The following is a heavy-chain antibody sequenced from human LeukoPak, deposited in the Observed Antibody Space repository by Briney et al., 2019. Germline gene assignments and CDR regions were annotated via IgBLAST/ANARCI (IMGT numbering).Heavy chain of an antibody. Sequence: SETLSLTCAVYGGSFSGYYWSWIRQPPGKGLEWIGEINHSGSTNYNPSLKSRVTISVDTSKNQFSLKLSSVTAADTAVYYCARPRRPYYYMDVWGKGTTVTISS. J-gene: IGHJ6*03. CDR2: INHSGST. CDR1: GGSFSGYY. CDR3: ARPRRPYYYMDV. V-gene: IGHV4-34*01.